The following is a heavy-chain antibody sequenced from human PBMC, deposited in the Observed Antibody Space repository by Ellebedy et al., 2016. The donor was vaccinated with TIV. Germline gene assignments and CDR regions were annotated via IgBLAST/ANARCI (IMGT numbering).Heavy chain of an antibody. Sequence: ASVKVSCKASGYTFTDYYMHWVRQAPGQGLEWMGWINPNNSDTNYAQKFQGRVIMTRDTSISTAYMDLSRLRSDDTAVYYCARDPPRTGDSYFDLWGRGTLVTVSS. CDR2: INPNNSDT. D-gene: IGHD1-1*01. CDR3: ARDPPRTGDSYFDL. CDR1: GYTFTDYY. J-gene: IGHJ2*01. V-gene: IGHV1-2*02.